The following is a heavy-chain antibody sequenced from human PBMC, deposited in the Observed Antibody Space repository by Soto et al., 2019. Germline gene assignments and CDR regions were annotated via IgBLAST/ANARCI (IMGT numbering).Heavy chain of an antibody. CDR1: DYIFITYG. J-gene: IGHJ5*02. CDR2: ISPYNGNT. Sequence: ASGKFSWNATDYIFITYGISWVRHPPGQGLEWMGRISPYNGNTNYAQNLQGRVTMTTDTSTSTAYMELRSLRSDDTAVYYCVRDLDCSGSYYTDPWGPGTPVPVSS. V-gene: IGHV1-18*01. D-gene: IGHD3-10*02. CDR3: VRDLDCSGSYYTDP.